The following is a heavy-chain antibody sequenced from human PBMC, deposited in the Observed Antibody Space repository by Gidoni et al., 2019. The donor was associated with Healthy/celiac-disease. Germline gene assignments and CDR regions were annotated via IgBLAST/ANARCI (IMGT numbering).Heavy chain of an antibody. Sequence: VQLQQWGAGLLKPSVTLSLTCPVYGLSFSASYWSWIRQPPGKGLEWIGEINHSGSTNYKPYVKSRVTISVDTSKNQFSMKLSSVTAAETAVYYCARGGAIFGVVILYYYYGMDVWGQGTTVTVSS. J-gene: IGHJ6*02. CDR3: ARGGAIFGVVILYYYYGMDV. CDR2: INHSGST. D-gene: IGHD3-3*01. CDR1: GLSFSASY. V-gene: IGHV4-34*01.